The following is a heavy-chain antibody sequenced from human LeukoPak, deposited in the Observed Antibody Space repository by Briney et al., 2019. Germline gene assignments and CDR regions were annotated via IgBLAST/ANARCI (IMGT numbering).Heavy chain of an antibody. CDR3: AKDWNGDEGY. CDR1: GLTFSSSG. Sequence: GGSLRLSYAPSGLTFSSSGMHSVRQHPGNGLEWVAVISYAGSNKYDAASVKGRFTISRDNSKNTLYLQMNSPRAEATAVYYCAKDWNGDEGYWGQGTLVTVSS. J-gene: IGHJ1*01. CDR2: ISYAGSNK. V-gene: IGHV3-30*18. D-gene: IGHD4-17*01.